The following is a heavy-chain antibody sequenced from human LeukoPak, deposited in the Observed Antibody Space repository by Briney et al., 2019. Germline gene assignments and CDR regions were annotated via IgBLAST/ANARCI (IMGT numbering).Heavy chain of an antibody. V-gene: IGHV3-66*03. CDR3: ARERDQLRFDYAFYI. CDR2: IFSSGDT. CDR1: GFTVNSNY. J-gene: IGHJ3*02. Sequence: GGSLRLSCAASGFTVNSNYVSWVRQAPGKGLAWVSVIFSSGDTYYSDSVKGRFTISRDTYKNTVDLQMNSLRTEDTAVYYCARERDQLRFDYAFYIWGQGTLVAV. D-gene: IGHD2-2*01.